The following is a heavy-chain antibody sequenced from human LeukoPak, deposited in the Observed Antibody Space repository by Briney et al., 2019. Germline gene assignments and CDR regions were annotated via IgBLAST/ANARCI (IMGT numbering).Heavy chain of an antibody. J-gene: IGHJ3*02. V-gene: IGHV4-39*07. CDR2: INHSGST. D-gene: IGHD3-3*01. CDR1: GGSTSSSSYY. CDR3: ARGYDFWSGYMSGGGAFDI. Sequence: PSETLSLTCTVSGGSTSSSSYYWGRIRQPPGKGLEWIGEINHSGSTNYNPSLKSRVTISVDTSKNQFSLKLSSVTAADTAVYYCARGYDFWSGYMSGGGAFDIWGQGTMVTVSS.